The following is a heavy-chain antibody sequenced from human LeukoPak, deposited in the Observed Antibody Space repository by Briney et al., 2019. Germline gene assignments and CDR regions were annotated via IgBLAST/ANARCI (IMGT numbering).Heavy chain of an antibody. Sequence: SETLSLTCTVSGGSISSYNWWSWVRQSPGKGLEWIGEILHSGSTNYNPSLKSRVTMSVDKSKNQFSLKLNSVTAADTAVYYCLYGGNSGDWVYWGQGTLVTVSS. J-gene: IGHJ4*02. CDR2: ILHSGST. V-gene: IGHV4-4*02. D-gene: IGHD4-23*01. CDR1: GGSISSYNW. CDR3: LYGGNSGDWVY.